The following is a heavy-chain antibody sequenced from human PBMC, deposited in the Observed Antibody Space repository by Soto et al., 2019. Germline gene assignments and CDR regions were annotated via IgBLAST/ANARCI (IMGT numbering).Heavy chain of an antibody. V-gene: IGHV3-33*01. CDR1: GFTFSSYG. D-gene: IGHD4-17*01. J-gene: IGHJ6*03. CDR3: ARANGDHYYYYSYMDV. Sequence: GGSLRLSCAASGFTFSSYGMHWVRQAPGKGLEWVAVIWYDGSNKYYADSVKGRFTISRDNSKNTLYLQMNSLRAEDTAVYYCARANGDHYYYYSYMDVWGKGTTVTVSS. CDR2: IWYDGSNK.